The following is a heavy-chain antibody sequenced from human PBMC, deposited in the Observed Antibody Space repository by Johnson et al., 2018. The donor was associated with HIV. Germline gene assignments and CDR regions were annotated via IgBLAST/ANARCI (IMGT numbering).Heavy chain of an antibody. D-gene: IGHD1-26*01. CDR1: GFTFSTYA. CDR3: AKSTWELRHLDAFDI. J-gene: IGHJ3*02. V-gene: IGHV3-30-3*02. CDR2: ISYDGSTK. Sequence: QVQLVESGGGVVQPGRSLRLSCAASGFTFSTYAIHWVRQAPGKGLEWVAIISYDGSTKYYADSVKGRFTISRDNSKNTLYLQMNSLRAEDTAVYYCAKSTWELRHLDAFDIWGQGTMVTVSS.